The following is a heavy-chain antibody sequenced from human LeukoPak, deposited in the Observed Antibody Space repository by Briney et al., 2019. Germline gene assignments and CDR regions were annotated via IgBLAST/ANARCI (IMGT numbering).Heavy chain of an antibody. CDR1: GFTFSSYS. CDR2: ISSSSSYI. D-gene: IGHD3-9*01. CDR3: ARAKYFDFDY. Sequence: GGSLRPSCAASGFTFSSYSMNWVRQAPGKGLEWVSSISSSSSYIYYADSVRGRFTISRDNAKNSLYLQMNSLRAEDTAVYYCARAKYFDFDYWGQGTLVTVSS. J-gene: IGHJ4*02. V-gene: IGHV3-21*01.